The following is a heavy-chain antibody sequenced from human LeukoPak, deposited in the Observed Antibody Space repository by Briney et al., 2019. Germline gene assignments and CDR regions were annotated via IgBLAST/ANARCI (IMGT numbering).Heavy chain of an antibody. Sequence: GESLKISCKGSGYRFTTYWIGWVRQLPGKGLEWMGIIYPGDSDTRYSPSFQGQVTISADKSISTAYLQWRSLKASDTAMYYCARESSSGRTFDYWGQGTLVTVSS. D-gene: IGHD3-22*01. CDR2: IYPGDSDT. J-gene: IGHJ4*02. V-gene: IGHV5-51*01. CDR3: ARESSSGRTFDY. CDR1: GYRFTTYW.